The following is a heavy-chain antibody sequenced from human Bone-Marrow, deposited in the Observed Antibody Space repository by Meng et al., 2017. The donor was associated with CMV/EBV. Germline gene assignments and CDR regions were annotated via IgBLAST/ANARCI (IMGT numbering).Heavy chain of an antibody. V-gene: IGHV3-33*01. CDR3: ATSGGQLVEKYYYYGMDV. J-gene: IGHJ6*02. CDR1: GFTFSNYG. CDR2: IWYDGSNK. D-gene: IGHD6-13*01. Sequence: LSLTCAASGFTFSNYGMHWVRQAPGKGLEWVAVIWYDGSNKYYADSVKGRFTISRDNPKNTLYLQMNSLRAEDTAVYYCATSGGQLVEKYYYYGMDVWGQGTTVTVSS.